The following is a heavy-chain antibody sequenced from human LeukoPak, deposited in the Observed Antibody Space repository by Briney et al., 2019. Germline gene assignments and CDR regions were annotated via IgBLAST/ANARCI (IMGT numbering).Heavy chain of an antibody. CDR2: IYSGGST. CDR1: GFTVSSNY. V-gene: IGHV3-66*02. J-gene: IGHJ6*02. CDR3: ARDRELRYFDWLPTPYYYYYGMDV. Sequence: GGSLRLSCAASGFTVSSNYMSWVRQAPGKGLEWVSVIYSGGSTYYADSVKGRFTISRDNSKNTLYLQMNSLRVEDTAVYYCARDRELRYFDWLPTPYYYYYGMDVWGQGTTVTVSS. D-gene: IGHD3-9*01.